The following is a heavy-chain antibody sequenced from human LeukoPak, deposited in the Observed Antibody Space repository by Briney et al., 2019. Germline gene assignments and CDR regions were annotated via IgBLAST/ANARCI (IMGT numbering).Heavy chain of an antibody. J-gene: IGHJ5*02. Sequence: SVTVSCKASGGTFSSYAISWVRQAPGQGLEWMGRIIPILGIANYAQKFQGRVTITADKSTSTAYMELSSLRSEDTAVYYCARDSGFDPWGQGPLVTVSS. CDR3: ARDSGFDP. V-gene: IGHV1-69*04. CDR1: GGTFSSYA. CDR2: IIPILGIA.